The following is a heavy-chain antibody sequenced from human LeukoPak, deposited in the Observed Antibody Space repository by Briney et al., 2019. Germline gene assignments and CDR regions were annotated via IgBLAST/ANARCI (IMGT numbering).Heavy chain of an antibody. J-gene: IGHJ6*03. Sequence: SQTLSLTCTASGGTISSGGYYWSWIRQPAGKGLEWIGRIYTSRSTNYNPSLRSLVTISVDTSKNQFSQMMSSVAAADTAVYYWARDYYDFWRGYYYYYMDVWGKGTTVTVSS. CDR1: GGTISSGGYY. D-gene: IGHD3-3*01. CDR3: ARDYYDFWRGYYYYYMDV. CDR2: IYTSRST. V-gene: IGHV4-61*02.